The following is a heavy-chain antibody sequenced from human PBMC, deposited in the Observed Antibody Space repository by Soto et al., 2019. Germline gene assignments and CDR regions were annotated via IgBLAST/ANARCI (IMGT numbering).Heavy chain of an antibody. V-gene: IGHV4-31*03. CDR3: ARDRHNNFFDP. CDR2: IYYSGST. J-gene: IGHJ5*02. CDR1: GASMSSGGYY. D-gene: IGHD6-6*01. Sequence: QVQLQESGPGLVKPSQTLSLTCTDSGASMSSGGYYWTWIRQSPGKGLEWFGYIYYSGSTSYNPSLARRLAISLDTSTSQFSLTLHSVTAADTAIYYCARDRHNNFFDPWGQGTLVTVSS.